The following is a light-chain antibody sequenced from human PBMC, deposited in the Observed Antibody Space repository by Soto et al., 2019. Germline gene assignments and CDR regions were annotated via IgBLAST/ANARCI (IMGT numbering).Light chain of an antibody. J-gene: IGLJ3*02. Sequence: QSALTQPASVSGSPGQSITISCTGTSSDVGSYNLVSWYQQHPGKAPKLMIYEDSKRPSGVSNRFSGSKSGNTASLTISGLQAEEEADYYGCSYARSTTYTFGVFGAGTKLTVL. CDR2: EDS. CDR3: CSYARSTTYTFGV. CDR1: SSDVGSYNL. V-gene: IGLV2-23*01.